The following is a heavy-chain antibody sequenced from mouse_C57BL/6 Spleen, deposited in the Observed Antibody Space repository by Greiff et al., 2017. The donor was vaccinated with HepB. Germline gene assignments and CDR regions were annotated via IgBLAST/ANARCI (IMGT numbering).Heavy chain of an antibody. V-gene: IGHV1-19*01. J-gene: IGHJ3*01. CDR2: INPYNGGT. Sequence: EVQLQESGPVLVKPGASVKMSCKASGYTFTDYYMNWVKQSHGKSLEWIGVINPYNGGTSYNQKFKGKATLTVDKSSSTAYMELNSLTSEDSAVYYCASGGYGNYAWFAYWGQGTLVTVSA. D-gene: IGHD2-1*01. CDR3: ASGGYGNYAWFAY. CDR1: GYTFTDYY.